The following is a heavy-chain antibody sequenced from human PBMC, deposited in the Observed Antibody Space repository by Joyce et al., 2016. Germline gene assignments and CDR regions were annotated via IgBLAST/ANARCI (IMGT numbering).Heavy chain of an antibody. CDR2: ITSTGKYI. CDR1: GLTFDTYS. V-gene: IGHV3-21*06. J-gene: IGHJ3*02. Sequence: EVLLVESGGGLIKPGGSLRLSCVASGLTFDTYSMNWVRQAPGKGLEWVSSITSTGKYIYYADSLKDRFTISRDNAKNSVYLQMNSLRAEDSAVYFCARERYGVSIRDIFDIWGQGTVVTVFS. CDR3: ARERYGVSIRDIFDI. D-gene: IGHD4/OR15-4a*01.